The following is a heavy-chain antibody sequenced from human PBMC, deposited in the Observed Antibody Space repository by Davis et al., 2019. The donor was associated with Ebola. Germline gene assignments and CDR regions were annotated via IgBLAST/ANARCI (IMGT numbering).Heavy chain of an antibody. V-gene: IGHV4-34*01. D-gene: IGHD3-22*01. J-gene: IGHJ5*02. CDR2: FNHSGRT. CDR3: AREGRSGYSNWFDP. Sequence: MPSETLSLTCAVYGGSFSGYYWGWTRQPPGKGLEWIGEFNHSGRTNYNPSLKSRVTISVDTSKNQFSLKMSSVTAADTAVYYCAREGRSGYSNWFDPWGQGTLVTVSS. CDR1: GGSFSGYY.